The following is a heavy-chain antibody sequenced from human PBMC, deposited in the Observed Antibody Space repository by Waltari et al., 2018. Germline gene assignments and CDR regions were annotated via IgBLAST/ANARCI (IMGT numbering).Heavy chain of an antibody. D-gene: IGHD3-3*01. CDR1: GYTFTSYG. CDR3: ARVSYDFWSGYYTGIDY. Sequence: QVQLVQSGAEVKKPGASVKVSCKASGYTFTSYGISWVRQAPGQGLEWMGWISAYNGNTNYAQKRQGRVTMTTDTSTSTAYMELRSLRSDDTAVYYCARVSYDFWSGYYTGIDYWGQGTLVTVSS. V-gene: IGHV1-18*01. J-gene: IGHJ4*02. CDR2: ISAYNGNT.